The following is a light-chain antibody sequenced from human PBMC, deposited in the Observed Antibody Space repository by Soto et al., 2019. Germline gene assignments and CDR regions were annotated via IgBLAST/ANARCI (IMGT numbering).Light chain of an antibody. V-gene: IGKV3-11*01. CDR1: ETVRTF. Sequence: EVVLTQSPATLSLSPGERATLSCRASETVRTFVDWYQQKPGQAPRLLIYGASNRATGIPARFSGSGSGTDFPLTISNLEPEDFAVYYCQQHSHWPPWTFGQGTRVEIQ. CDR2: GAS. J-gene: IGKJ1*01. CDR3: QQHSHWPPWT.